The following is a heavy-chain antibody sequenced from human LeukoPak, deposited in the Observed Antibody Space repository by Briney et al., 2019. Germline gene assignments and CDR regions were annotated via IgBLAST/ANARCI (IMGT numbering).Heavy chain of an antibody. J-gene: IGHJ4*02. CDR3: ARETTSITIFGVVIDY. D-gene: IGHD3-3*01. CDR1: GYTFTSYY. CDR2: INPSGGST. Sequence: ASVKVSCKASGYTFTSYYMHWVREAPGQGLEWMGIINPSGGSTSYAQKFQGRVTMTRDTSTSTVYMELSSLRSEDTAVYYCARETTSITIFGVVIDYWGQGTLVTVSS. V-gene: IGHV1-46*01.